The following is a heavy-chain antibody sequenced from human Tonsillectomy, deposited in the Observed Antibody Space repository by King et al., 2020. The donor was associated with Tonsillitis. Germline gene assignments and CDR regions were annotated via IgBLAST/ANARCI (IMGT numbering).Heavy chain of an antibody. CDR3: ARGELEYCSGGSCDILNNWVDP. Sequence: VQLVESGGGLVRPGGSLRLSCAASGFSFSDYYMHWIRQAPGKGLEWVSYISDSGSYIYYADSVKGRFTISRDNAKNSLFLQMNNLRAEDTAVYYCARGELEYCSGGSCDILNNWVDPWGQGTLVTVSS. D-gene: IGHD2-15*01. J-gene: IGHJ5*02. V-gene: IGHV3-11*01. CDR2: ISDSGSYI. CDR1: GFSFSDYY.